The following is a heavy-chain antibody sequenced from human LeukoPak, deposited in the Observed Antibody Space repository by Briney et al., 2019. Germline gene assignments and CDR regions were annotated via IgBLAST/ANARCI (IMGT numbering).Heavy chain of an antibody. Sequence: PSETLSLTCAVYGGSFSGWWSRIRQPPGKGLEWIGEIHHSGGTKYNPSLRSLDTISVDTSKRQISLKMTSVTAADTAIYYCARHNGWAFDIWGQGTVVTVSS. J-gene: IGHJ3*02. D-gene: IGHD2-15*01. V-gene: IGHV4-34*01. CDR1: GGSFSGW. CDR3: ARHNGWAFDI. CDR2: IHHSGGT.